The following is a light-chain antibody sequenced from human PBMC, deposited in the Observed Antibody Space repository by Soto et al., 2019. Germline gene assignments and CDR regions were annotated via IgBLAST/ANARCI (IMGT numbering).Light chain of an antibody. CDR3: QQYYSYPRT. V-gene: IGKV1-8*01. CDR1: QGISSY. J-gene: IGKJ2*02. Sequence: AIRMTQSPSSFSASTGDRLTITCRASQGISSYLAWYQQKPGKAPKLLIYAASTLQSGVPSRFSGSGSGTDFTLTISCLQSEDFVTYYCQQYYSYPRTFGQGTKLEIK. CDR2: AAS.